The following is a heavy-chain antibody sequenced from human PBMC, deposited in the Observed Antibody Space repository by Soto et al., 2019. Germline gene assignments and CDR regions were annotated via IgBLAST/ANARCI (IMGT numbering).Heavy chain of an antibody. V-gene: IGHV3-21*01. CDR2: ISRSSSYI. Sequence: PGGSLRLSCAASGFTFSGYSMNWVRQAPGKGLEWVSSISRSSSYIYYADSVKGRFTISRDNAKNSLYLQMSSLRAEGTAVYYCARDGSDYGDYTMYYGMDVWGQGTTVTVSS. D-gene: IGHD4-17*01. J-gene: IGHJ6*02. CDR3: ARDGSDYGDYTMYYGMDV. CDR1: GFTFSGYS.